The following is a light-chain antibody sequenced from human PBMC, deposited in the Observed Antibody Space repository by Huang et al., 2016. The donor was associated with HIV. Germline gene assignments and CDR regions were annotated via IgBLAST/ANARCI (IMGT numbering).Light chain of an antibody. CDR2: GAS. CDR3: QQYNNWPPVT. CDR1: QSVSSN. Sequence: EVVMTQSPATLSVSPGERATLSCRASQSVSSNLAWYQQKPGQAPRLLLDGASTRATFLPARFSGSGSGTEFTLTISSLQSEDFAVYYCQQYNNWPPVTFGQGTKLEIK. V-gene: IGKV3D-15*01. J-gene: IGKJ2*01.